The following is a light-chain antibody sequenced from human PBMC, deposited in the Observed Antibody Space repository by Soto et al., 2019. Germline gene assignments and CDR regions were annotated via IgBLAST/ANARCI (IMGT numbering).Light chain of an antibody. CDR2: EVT. CDR1: SSDVGAYNY. V-gene: IGLV2-8*01. Sequence: QSALTQPPSASGSPGQSVTIFCTGTSSDVGAYNYVSWYQQHAGKAPKLVIYEVTKRPSGVPERFSGSKSANTASLTVSGLQAEDEADYYCSSFASSNTSVFGAGTKVTVL. J-gene: IGLJ3*02. CDR3: SSFASSNTSV.